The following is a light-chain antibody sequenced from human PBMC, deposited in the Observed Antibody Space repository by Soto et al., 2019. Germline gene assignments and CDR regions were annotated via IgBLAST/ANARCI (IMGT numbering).Light chain of an antibody. CDR2: EVS. Sequence: QSVLTQPASVSGSPGQSITISCTGTSSDVGSYNLVSWYQQHPGKAPKLMIYEVSKRPSGVSNRFSGFKSGNTASLTISGLQAEDEADYYCCSYAGSSTQVFGTGTKVTVL. CDR1: SSDVGSYNL. V-gene: IGLV2-23*02. CDR3: CSYAGSSTQV. J-gene: IGLJ1*01.